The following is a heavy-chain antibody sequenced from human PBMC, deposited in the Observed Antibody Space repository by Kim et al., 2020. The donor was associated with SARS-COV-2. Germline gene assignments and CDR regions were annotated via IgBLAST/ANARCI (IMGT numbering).Heavy chain of an antibody. CDR3: AKEAWAIAAAGTTPLFDY. D-gene: IGHD6-13*01. Sequence: KGRFTIARDNSKNTLYLQMNSLRAEDTAVYYCAKEAWAIAAAGTTPLFDYWGQGTLVTVSS. V-gene: IGHV3-23*01. J-gene: IGHJ4*02.